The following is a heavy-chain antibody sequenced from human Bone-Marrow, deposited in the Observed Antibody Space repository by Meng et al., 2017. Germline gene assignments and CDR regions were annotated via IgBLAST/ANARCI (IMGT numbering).Heavy chain of an antibody. V-gene: IGHV3-9*01. CDR1: GFTFDDYA. J-gene: IGHJ4*02. Sequence: SLKISCAASGFTFDDYAMHWVRQAPGKGLEWVSGISWNSGSIGYADSVKGRFTISRDNAKNSLYLQMNSLRAEDTAVYYCAKSRDGYRHPGYYFDYWGQGTLVTVSS. CDR3: AKSRDGYRHPGYYFDY. D-gene: IGHD5-24*01. CDR2: ISWNSGSI.